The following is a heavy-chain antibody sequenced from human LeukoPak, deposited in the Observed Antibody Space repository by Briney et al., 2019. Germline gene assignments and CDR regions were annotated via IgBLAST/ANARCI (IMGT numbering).Heavy chain of an antibody. CDR2: IYYSGST. J-gene: IGHJ4*02. D-gene: IGHD3-9*01. CDR3: ARVRYFDWLLPLGFDY. CDR1: GGSISSSSYY. Sequence: PSETLSLTCTVSGGSISSSSYYWGWTRQPPGKGLEWIGSIYYSGSTYYNPSLKSRVTISVDTSKNQFSLKLSSVTAADTAVYYCARVRYFDWLLPLGFDYWGQGTLVTVSS. V-gene: IGHV4-39*01.